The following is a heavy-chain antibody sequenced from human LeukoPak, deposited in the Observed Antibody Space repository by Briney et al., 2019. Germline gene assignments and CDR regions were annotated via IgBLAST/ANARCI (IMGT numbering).Heavy chain of an antibody. CDR3: ARGSQPYNWNYDGADY. Sequence: GASVKVSCKASGYTFTSYGISWVRQAPGQGLEWMGWISAYNGNTNYAQKLQGRVTMTTDTSTSTAYMELRSLRSDDTAVYYCARGSQPYNWNYDGADYWGQRTLVTVSS. J-gene: IGHJ4*02. D-gene: IGHD1-7*01. V-gene: IGHV1-18*01. CDR2: ISAYNGNT. CDR1: GYTFTSYG.